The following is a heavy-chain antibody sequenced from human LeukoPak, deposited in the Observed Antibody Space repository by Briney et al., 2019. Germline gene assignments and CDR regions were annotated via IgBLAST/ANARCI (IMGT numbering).Heavy chain of an antibody. Sequence: SETLSLTCTVSGGSISSYYWSWIRQPPGKGLEWIGYIYYSGSTNYNPSLKSRVTMSVDTSKNQFSLKLSSVTAADTAVYYCAVRPLSSGWYSYWGQGTLVTVSS. D-gene: IGHD6-19*01. CDR2: IYYSGST. V-gene: IGHV4-59*12. CDR3: AVRPLSSGWYSY. J-gene: IGHJ4*02. CDR1: GGSISSYY.